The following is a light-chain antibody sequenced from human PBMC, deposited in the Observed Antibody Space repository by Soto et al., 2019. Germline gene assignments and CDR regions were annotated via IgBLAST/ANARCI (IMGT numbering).Light chain of an antibody. Sequence: EIVLTQSPGTLSLSPGERATLSCRASQSVSSSFLAWYQQKPGQSPRLLIFGASRRATGIPDRFSGSGSGTDFTLTISRLEPEDFAVYSGQHYVDSPPALTFGGGTKVEIK. CDR3: QHYVDSPPALT. V-gene: IGKV3-20*01. J-gene: IGKJ4*01. CDR2: GAS. CDR1: QSVSSSF.